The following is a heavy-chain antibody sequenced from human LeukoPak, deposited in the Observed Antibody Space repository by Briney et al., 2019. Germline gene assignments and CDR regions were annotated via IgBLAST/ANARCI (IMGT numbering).Heavy chain of an antibody. CDR1: GGTFSSYA. V-gene: IGHV1-69*13. J-gene: IGHJ6*02. CDR3: ARRGVDTAGYYYYYGMDV. Sequence: SVKVSCKASGGTFSSYAISWVRQAPGQGLEWMGGIIPIFGTANYAQKFQGRVTITADESTSTAYMELSSLRSEDTAVYYCARRGVDTAGYYYYYGMDVWGQGTTVTVSS. D-gene: IGHD5-18*01. CDR2: IIPIFGTA.